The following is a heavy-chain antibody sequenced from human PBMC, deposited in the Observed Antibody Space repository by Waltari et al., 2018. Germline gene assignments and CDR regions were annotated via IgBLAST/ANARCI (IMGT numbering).Heavy chain of an antibody. CDR1: GGSFSGYY. D-gene: IGHD5-18*01. J-gene: IGHJ4*02. V-gene: IGHV4-34*01. Sequence: QVQLQQWGAGLLKPSETLSLTCAVYGGSFSGYYWSWIRQPPGKGLEWIGEINHSGSTTYNPSLKSRVTISVDTSKNQFSLKLSSVTAADTAVYYCARRYSYGVFDYWGQGTLVTVSS. CDR3: ARRYSYGVFDY. CDR2: INHSGST.